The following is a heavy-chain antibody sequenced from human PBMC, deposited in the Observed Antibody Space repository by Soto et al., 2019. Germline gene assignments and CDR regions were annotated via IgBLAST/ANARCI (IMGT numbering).Heavy chain of an antibody. V-gene: IGHV5-51*01. CDR3: ARLSGYASDYDYGIDV. D-gene: IGHD5-12*01. CDR1: GYSFSNNC. CDR2: IYPGASDT. Sequence: GESLKISCKGSGYSFSNNCIGWVRQMPGKGVELRGIIYPGASDTRYTPSFQGQVTFSTDRSISTAYLQWTSLKASDTAIYYCARLSGYASDYDYGIDVWGQGTTVTVSS. J-gene: IGHJ6*02.